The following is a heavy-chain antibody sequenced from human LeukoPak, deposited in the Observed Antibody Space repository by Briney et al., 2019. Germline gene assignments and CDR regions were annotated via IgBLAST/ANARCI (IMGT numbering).Heavy chain of an antibody. J-gene: IGHJ6*03. CDR1: GGSISSYH. Sequence: PSETLSLTCTVSGGSISSYHWSWIRQPPGKGLECIGFIYYSGSTNYNPSLKSRVTISVDTSKNQFSLKLSSVTAADTAVYYCARVKDPGGYYYYYYMDIWGKGNTVTVSS. D-gene: IGHD3-16*01. CDR2: IYYSGST. CDR3: ARVKDPGGYYYYYYMDI. V-gene: IGHV4-59*12.